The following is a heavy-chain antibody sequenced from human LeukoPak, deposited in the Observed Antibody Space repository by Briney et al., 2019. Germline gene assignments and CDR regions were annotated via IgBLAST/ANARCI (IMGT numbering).Heavy chain of an antibody. J-gene: IGHJ4*02. Sequence: GGSLRLSCAASGFSVNNPYMSWVGQAPGKGLEGVSVIYSGDRTYYADSVKGRFTISRDTSKNTVYLLMNSLSVEDTAVYYCARVGYYASGPFSYFDYWGQGTLVTVSS. CDR3: ARVGYYASGPFSYFDY. CDR2: IYSGDRT. CDR1: GFSVNNPY. V-gene: IGHV3-66*01. D-gene: IGHD3-10*01.